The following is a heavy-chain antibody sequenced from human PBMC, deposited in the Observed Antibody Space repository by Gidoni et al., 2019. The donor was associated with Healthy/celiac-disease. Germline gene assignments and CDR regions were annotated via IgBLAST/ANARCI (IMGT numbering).Heavy chain of an antibody. J-gene: IGHJ6*02. CDR1: GFAFSSYS. CDR2: ISSSSSYI. D-gene: IGHD6-19*01. Sequence: EVQLVESGGGLVKPGGSLRLSCAASGFAFSSYSMDLVRQAPGKGLEWVTSISSSSSYIYYADSVKGRFTISRDNAKNSLYLQMNSLRAEDTAVYYCARDYSIPGYSSGWYGDYYYGMDVWGQGTTVTVSS. V-gene: IGHV3-21*01. CDR3: ARDYSIPGYSSGWYGDYYYGMDV.